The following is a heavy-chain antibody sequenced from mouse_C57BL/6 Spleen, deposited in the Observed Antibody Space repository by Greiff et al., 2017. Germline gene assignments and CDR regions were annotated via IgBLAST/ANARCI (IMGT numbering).Heavy chain of an antibody. CDR3: ARDAGGCMDY. D-gene: IGHD1-2*01. CDR2: SRNKANDYTK. Sequence: EVKLVESGGGLVQSGRSLRLSCATSGFTFSDFYMEWVRQAPGKGLEWIAASRNKANDYTKEYSASVKGRFIVSRDTSTSILYLQMHALRAEETAIYYCARDAGGCMDYWGQGTSVTVSA. J-gene: IGHJ4*01. V-gene: IGHV7-1*01. CDR1: GFTFSDFY.